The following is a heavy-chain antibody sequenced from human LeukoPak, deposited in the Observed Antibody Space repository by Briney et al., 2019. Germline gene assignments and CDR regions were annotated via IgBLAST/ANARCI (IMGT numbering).Heavy chain of an antibody. V-gene: IGHV4-61*02. CDR1: GGSISSGSYY. D-gene: IGHD6-13*01. CDR3: AREPVIAAAGNYYYGMDV. J-gene: IGHJ6*04. CDR2: IYTSGSI. Sequence: KPSETLSLTCTVSGGSISSGSYYWTWIRQPAGKGLEWIGRIYTSGSINYNPSLKSRVTISLDTSKNQFSLKVSSVTAADTAVYYCAREPVIAAAGNYYYGMDVWGKGTTVTVSS.